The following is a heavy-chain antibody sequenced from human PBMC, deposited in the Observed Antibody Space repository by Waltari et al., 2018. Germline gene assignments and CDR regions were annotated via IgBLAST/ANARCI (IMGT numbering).Heavy chain of an antibody. CDR1: GGSISSGSYY. V-gene: IGHV4-61*02. D-gene: IGHD2-2*01. J-gene: IGHJ4*02. Sequence: QVQLQESGPGLVKPSQTLSLTCTVSGGSISSGSYYWSWIRQPAGKGLEWIGRIYTGGTTNYNPSLKSRVTISADTSKTQFSLKLSSVTAADTAVYYCARWGAYCSSTSCHNDYWGQGTLVTVSS. CDR3: ARWGAYCSSTSCHNDY. CDR2: IYTGGTT.